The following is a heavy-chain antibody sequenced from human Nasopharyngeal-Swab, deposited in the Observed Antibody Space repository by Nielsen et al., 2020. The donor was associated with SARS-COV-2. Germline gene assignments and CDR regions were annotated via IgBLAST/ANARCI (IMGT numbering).Heavy chain of an antibody. J-gene: IGHJ4*02. Sequence: GGSLRLSSAVSGFTFNNYGMHWVRQAPGKGLEWVALISYEGSLKYYADSVKVRFTISRDSSKNTVYLQMNSLRPEDTAVYYCARRRPILHLGEFSSSFDSWGQGTLVTVSS. V-gene: IGHV3-30*03. CDR3: ARRRPILHLGEFSSSFDS. D-gene: IGHD3-16*01. CDR1: GFTFNNYG. CDR2: ISYEGSLK.